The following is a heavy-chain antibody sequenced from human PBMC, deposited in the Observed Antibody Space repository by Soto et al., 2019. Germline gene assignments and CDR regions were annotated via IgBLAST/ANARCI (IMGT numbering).Heavy chain of an antibody. Sequence: XDSLKVSCRCSGISFTVNWSGLVRQMPGAGLEWLAIIYPGDSDARYSPSFQGQVTISADKSTGTAHLQWRSLKASDTAMYYCARGETTFMDVWGQGTTVTVSS. J-gene: IGHJ6*02. CDR1: GISFTVNW. CDR2: IYPGDSDA. V-gene: IGHV5-51*01. D-gene: IGHD4-17*01. CDR3: ARGETTFMDV.